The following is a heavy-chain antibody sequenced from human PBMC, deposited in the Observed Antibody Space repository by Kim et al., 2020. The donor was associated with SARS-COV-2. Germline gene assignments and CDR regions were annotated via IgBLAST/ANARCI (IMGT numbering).Heavy chain of an antibody. Sequence: SETLSLTCTVSGGSISSYYWSWIRQPAGKGLEWIGRIYTSGSTNYNPSLKSRVTMSVDTSKNQFSLKLSSVTAADTAVYYCARGKYQLLSSLRYFDLWGRGTLVTVSS. CDR2: IYTSGST. V-gene: IGHV4-4*07. D-gene: IGHD2-2*01. CDR3: ARGKYQLLSSLRYFDL. CDR1: GGSISSYY. J-gene: IGHJ2*01.